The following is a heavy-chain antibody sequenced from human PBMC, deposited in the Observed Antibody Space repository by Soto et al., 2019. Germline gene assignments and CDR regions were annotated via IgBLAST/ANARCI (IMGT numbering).Heavy chain of an antibody. CDR1: GDSVSSNSAA. J-gene: IGHJ6*02. CDR2: TYYRSKWYN. Sequence: QVQLQQSGPGLVKPSQTLSLTCAISGDSVSSNSAAWNWIRQSPSRGLEWLGRTYYRSKWYNDYALSVKTPITIHPHTSKTQFSLQLNSVPPEDTAVYYCARVSSSWPSYYYYGMDVWGQGTTVTVSS. CDR3: ARVSSSWPSYYYYGMDV. D-gene: IGHD6-13*01. V-gene: IGHV6-1*01.